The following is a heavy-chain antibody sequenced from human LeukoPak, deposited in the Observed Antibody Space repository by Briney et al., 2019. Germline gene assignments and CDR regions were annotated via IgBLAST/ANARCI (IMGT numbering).Heavy chain of an antibody. CDR3: ASGARTMVRGVLDS. D-gene: IGHD3-10*01. Sequence: PGGSLRLSCAASGFTFSSYSMNWVRQAPGKGLEWVSSISSSSSYIYYADSVKGRFTISRDNAKNSLYLQMNSLRAEDTAVYYCASGARTMVRGVLDSWGQGTLVTVSS. J-gene: IGHJ4*02. CDR2: ISSSSSYI. V-gene: IGHV3-21*01. CDR1: GFTFSSYS.